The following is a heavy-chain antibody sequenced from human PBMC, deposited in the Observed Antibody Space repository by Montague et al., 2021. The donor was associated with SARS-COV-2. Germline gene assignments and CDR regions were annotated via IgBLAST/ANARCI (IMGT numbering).Heavy chain of an antibody. CDR3: TQERGPGRTTWHYFDY. CDR1: GDSVSSNIAA. V-gene: IGHV6-1*01. Sequence: CAISGDSVSSNIAAWNWIRQSPSRGLEWLGRTYYRSKWYNDYAVSVRSRITISPDTSKNQCSLQLNSVTPEDTAVYYCTQERGPGRTTWHYFDYWGQGTLVTVSS. D-gene: IGHD1-14*01. CDR2: TYYRSKWYN. J-gene: IGHJ4*02.